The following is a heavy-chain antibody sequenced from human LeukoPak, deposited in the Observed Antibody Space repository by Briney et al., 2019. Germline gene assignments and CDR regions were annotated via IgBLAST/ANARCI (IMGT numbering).Heavy chain of an antibody. Sequence: GASVKVSCKASGYTFTNYYIHWVRQAPGQGLEWMGIINPSGGSTSYAQKFQGRVTMTRDTSTSTVYMELSSLRSEDTAVYCCAREIGPIQLHLWGSAFDSWGQGTLVTVSS. CDR3: AREIGPIQLHLWGSAFDS. CDR2: INPSGGST. CDR1: GYTFTNYY. J-gene: IGHJ4*02. V-gene: IGHV1-46*01. D-gene: IGHD5-18*01.